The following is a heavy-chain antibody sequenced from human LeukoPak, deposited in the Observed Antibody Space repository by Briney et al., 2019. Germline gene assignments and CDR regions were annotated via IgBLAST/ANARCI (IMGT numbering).Heavy chain of an antibody. J-gene: IGHJ4*02. CDR3: ARHWETSSWYVDY. Sequence: SETLSLTCTVSGGSISSSSYYWGWIRQPPGKGLEWIGSIYYSGNTNYNPSLKSRVTISVDTSKNQFSLKLSSVTAADTAVYYCARHWETSSWYVDYWGQGTLVTVSS. V-gene: IGHV4-39*01. CDR2: IYYSGNT. CDR1: GGSISSSSYY. D-gene: IGHD6-13*01.